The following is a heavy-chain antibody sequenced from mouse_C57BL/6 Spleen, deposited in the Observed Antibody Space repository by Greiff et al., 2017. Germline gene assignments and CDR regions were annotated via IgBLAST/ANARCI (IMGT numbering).Heavy chain of an antibody. V-gene: IGHV1-9*01. D-gene: IGHD2-12*01. CDR1: GYTFTGYW. J-gene: IGHJ3*01. CDR2: ILPGGGST. CDR3: VLRPAWFAY. Sequence: VQLQQSGAELMKPGASVKLSCKATGYTFTGYWIEWVKQRPGHGLEWIGEILPGGGSTNYNAKFKGKATFTADTSSNTAYMQHCSLTTEDSAIYYCVLRPAWFAYWGQGTLVTVSA.